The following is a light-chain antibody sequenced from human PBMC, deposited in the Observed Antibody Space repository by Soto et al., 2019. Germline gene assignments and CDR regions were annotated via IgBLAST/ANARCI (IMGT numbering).Light chain of an antibody. CDR2: SNN. Sequence: QSVLTQPPSASGTPGQRVNISCSGSSSNIGSNTVNWYQQIPGTAPKLLIYSNNQRPSGVPDRFSGSKSCTSASLAISGLQSEDDADYDCAAWDDSLNGPVFGGGTKLTVL. CDR1: SSNIGSNT. V-gene: IGLV1-44*01. CDR3: AAWDDSLNGPV. J-gene: IGLJ3*02.